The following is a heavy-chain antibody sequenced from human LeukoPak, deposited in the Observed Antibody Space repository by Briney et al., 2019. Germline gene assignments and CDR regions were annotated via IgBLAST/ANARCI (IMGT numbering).Heavy chain of an antibody. D-gene: IGHD3-10*01. Sequence: PSETLSLTCTVSGASISNYYWSWIRQPPGKGLEWIGYVYDRGSTKCNPSLTSRVTIFVDTCMNQFSLKLTSVTAADTAVYYCARLPQNYYDSGDYPWGQGILVTVSS. CDR2: VYDRGST. V-gene: IGHV4-59*08. CDR1: GASISNYY. CDR3: ARLPQNYYDSGDYP. J-gene: IGHJ5*02.